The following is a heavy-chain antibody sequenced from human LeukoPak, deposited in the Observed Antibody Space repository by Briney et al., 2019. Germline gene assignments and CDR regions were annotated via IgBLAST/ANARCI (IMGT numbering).Heavy chain of an antibody. CDR2: IRYDGSNK. J-gene: IGHJ6*03. CDR1: GFTFSGYG. CDR3: AKDSGGVDYMDV. D-gene: IGHD6-25*01. Sequence: GGPLRLSCAASGFTFSGYGMHWVRQAPGKGLEWVAFIRYDGSNKYYADSVKGRFTISRDNSKNTLYLQMNSLRAEDTAVYYCAKDSGGVDYMDVWGKGTTVTISS. V-gene: IGHV3-30*02.